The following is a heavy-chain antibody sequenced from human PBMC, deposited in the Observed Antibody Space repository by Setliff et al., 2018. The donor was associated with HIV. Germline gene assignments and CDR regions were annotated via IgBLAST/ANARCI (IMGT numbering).Heavy chain of an antibody. J-gene: IGHJ4*02. Sequence: NLSETLSLTCTVSGGSISTSNYYWGWVRQPPGKGLEWVGNVDYTGSTYYNPSPKSRVTISVDTPKNQFSLKLNSVTAADTAVYYCARQGNIVVVTSFDYWGQGTLVTVSS. CDR2: VDYTGST. V-gene: IGHV4-39*07. CDR3: ARQGNIVVVTSFDY. CDR1: GGSISTSNYY. D-gene: IGHD2-21*02.